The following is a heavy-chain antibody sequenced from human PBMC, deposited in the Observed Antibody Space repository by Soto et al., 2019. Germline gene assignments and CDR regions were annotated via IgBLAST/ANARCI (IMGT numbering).Heavy chain of an antibody. Sequence: SSVKVSCKASGYPFTSYGLSWVRQAPGQGLEWMGWISTYNDDTNYSQNLQDRVTMTTDTSTSTAYMELRSLRSDDTAIYYCAREPGDFWSGPPSSYFDYWG. V-gene: IGHV1-18*01. CDR1: GYPFTSYG. D-gene: IGHD3-3*01. J-gene: IGHJ4*01. CDR2: ISTYNDDT. CDR3: AREPGDFWSGPPSSYFDY.